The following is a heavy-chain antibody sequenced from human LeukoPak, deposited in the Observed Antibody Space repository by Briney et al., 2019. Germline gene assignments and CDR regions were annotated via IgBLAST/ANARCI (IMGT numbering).Heavy chain of an antibody. J-gene: IGHJ4*02. CDR3: ARDRGPYDFWSGLDY. V-gene: IGHV1-18*01. Sequence: GASVKVSCKAFGYTVTSYGISWVRQAPGQGLEWMGWISAYNGNTNYAQKLQGRVTMTTDTSTSTAYMELRSLRSDDTAVYYCARDRGPYDFWSGLDYWGQGTLVTVSS. CDR1: GYTVTSYG. CDR2: ISAYNGNT. D-gene: IGHD3-3*01.